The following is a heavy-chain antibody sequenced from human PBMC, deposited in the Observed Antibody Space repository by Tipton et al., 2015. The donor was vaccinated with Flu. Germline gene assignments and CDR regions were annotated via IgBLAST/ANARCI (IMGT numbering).Heavy chain of an antibody. CDR2: ISYDGSNK. Sequence: SLRLSCAASGFTFSSYGMHWVRQAPGKGLGWVAVISYDGSNKYYADSVKGRFTISRDNSKNTLYLQMNSLRAEDTAVYYCANGLLWFGESDAFDIWGQGTMVTVSS. V-gene: IGHV3-30*18. J-gene: IGHJ3*02. CDR3: ANGLLWFGESDAFDI. CDR1: GFTFSSYG. D-gene: IGHD3-10*01.